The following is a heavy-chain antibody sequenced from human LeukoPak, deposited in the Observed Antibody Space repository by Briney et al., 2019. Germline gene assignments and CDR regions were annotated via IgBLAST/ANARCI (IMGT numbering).Heavy chain of an antibody. J-gene: IGHJ4*02. CDR3: ARDVSHRHLDY. CDR1: GLTVSSNY. CDR2: IYVDGST. Sequence: PGGSLRLSCAASGLTVSSNYMSWVRQAPGKGLEWVSVIYVDGSTYYADSVKGRFTISRDNSKNTLYLQMNSLRADVTAVYYCARDVSHRHLDYWGQGTLVTVSS. D-gene: IGHD2/OR15-2a*01. V-gene: IGHV3-66*01.